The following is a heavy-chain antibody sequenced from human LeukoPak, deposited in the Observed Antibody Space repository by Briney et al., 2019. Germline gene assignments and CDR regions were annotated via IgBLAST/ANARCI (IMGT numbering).Heavy chain of an antibody. CDR2: IYYSGST. Sequence: SETLSLTCTVSGGSISSYYWSWIRQPPGKGLEWIGYIYYSGSTNYNPSLKSRVTISVDTSKNQFSLKPSSVTAADTAVYYCARVTASDAFDIWGQGTMVTVSS. V-gene: IGHV4-59*01. J-gene: IGHJ3*02. CDR1: GGSISSYY. CDR3: ARVTASDAFDI. D-gene: IGHD5-18*01.